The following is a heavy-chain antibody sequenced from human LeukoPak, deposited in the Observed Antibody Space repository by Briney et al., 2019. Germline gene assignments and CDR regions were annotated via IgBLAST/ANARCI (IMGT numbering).Heavy chain of an antibody. CDR3: ARDRYYYDSSGLNDAFDI. J-gene: IGHJ3*02. CDR1: GFTFSSYA. D-gene: IGHD3-22*01. Sequence: GSLRLSCVASGFTFSSYAMSWIRQPPGKGLEWIGYIYYSGSTNYNPSLKSRVTISVDTSKNQFSLKLSSVTAADTAVYYCARDRYYYDSSGLNDAFDIWGQGTMVTVSS. CDR2: IYYSGST. V-gene: IGHV4-59*01.